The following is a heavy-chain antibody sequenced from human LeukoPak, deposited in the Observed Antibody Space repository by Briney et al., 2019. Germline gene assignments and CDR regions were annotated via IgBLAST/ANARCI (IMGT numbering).Heavy chain of an antibody. CDR1: GFTFSSYE. J-gene: IGHJ3*02. D-gene: IGHD6-13*01. V-gene: IGHV3-48*03. CDR2: ISSSGSTI. Sequence: GGSLRLSCAASGFTFSSYEMHWVRQAPGKGLEWVSYISSSGSTIYYADSVKGRFTISRENAKNSLYLQMNSLRAEDTAVYYCARERGAAAGNAYAFDIWGQGTMVTVSS. CDR3: ARERGAAAGNAYAFDI.